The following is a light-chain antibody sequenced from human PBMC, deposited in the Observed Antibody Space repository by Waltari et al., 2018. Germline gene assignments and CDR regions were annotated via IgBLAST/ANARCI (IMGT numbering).Light chain of an antibody. J-gene: IGLJ1*01. CDR3: QVWDANNGPGL. V-gene: IGLV3-21*01. Sequence: SYVLTQPPSVSVAPGETARITCGGNNIGTKSVHWYRPKPGQAPVLVIAYDSARPSGIPGRFSGSNSGDAAPLTIGRVEAGEEADYYCQVWDANNGPGLFGTGTEVTV. CDR2: YDS. CDR1: NIGTKS.